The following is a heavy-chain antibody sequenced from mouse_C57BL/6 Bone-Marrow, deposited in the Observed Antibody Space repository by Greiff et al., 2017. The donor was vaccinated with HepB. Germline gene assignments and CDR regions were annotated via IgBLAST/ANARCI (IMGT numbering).Heavy chain of an antibody. V-gene: IGHV1-52*01. CDR1: GYTFTSYW. J-gene: IGHJ4*01. Sequence: QVQLQQPGAELVRPGSSVKLSCKASGYTFTSYWMHWVKQRPIQGLEWIGNIDPSDSETHYTQKFKDKATLTVDKSSSTAYMQLSSLTSEDSAVYYCARSYYDFAMDYWGQGTSVTVSS. D-gene: IGHD2-4*01. CDR3: ARSYYDFAMDY. CDR2: IDPSDSET.